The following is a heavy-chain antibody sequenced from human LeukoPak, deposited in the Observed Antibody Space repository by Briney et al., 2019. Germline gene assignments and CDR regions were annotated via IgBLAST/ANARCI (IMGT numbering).Heavy chain of an antibody. CDR3: AIPVVSGDY. V-gene: IGHV3-23*01. Sequence: PGGSLRLSCAASGFTFSNYDMTWVRQAPGKGLEWVSSISGSGGSTNYADSVKGRFAISRDNSKNTLYLQMNSLRAEDTAVYYCAIPVVSGDYWGQGTLVTVSS. J-gene: IGHJ4*02. CDR2: ISGSGGST. CDR1: GFTFSNYD. D-gene: IGHD5/OR15-5a*01.